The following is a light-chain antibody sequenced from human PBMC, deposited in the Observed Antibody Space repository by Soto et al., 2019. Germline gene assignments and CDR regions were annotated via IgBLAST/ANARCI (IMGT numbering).Light chain of an antibody. V-gene: IGKV3-20*01. Sequence: EIVVTQSPGTLSLSPGERATLSCRASRSVSSSYLAWYQQKPGQAPSLLIYGVSRRATGIPERFSGSGSGTDFTLIISRLEPEDSAVYFCQQYGSSPRTFGQGTKVDIK. CDR3: QQYGSSPRT. J-gene: IGKJ1*01. CDR2: GVS. CDR1: RSVSSSY.